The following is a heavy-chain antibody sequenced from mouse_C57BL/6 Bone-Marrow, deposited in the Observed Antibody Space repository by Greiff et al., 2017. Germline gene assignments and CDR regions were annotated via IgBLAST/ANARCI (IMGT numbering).Heavy chain of an antibody. J-gene: IGHJ3*01. CDR3: AKNLYYDYDGAY. Sequence: VKVVESGPGLVQPSQSLSITCTVSGFSLTSYGVHWVRQSPGKGLEWLGVIWRGGSTDYNAAFMSRLSITKDNSKSQVFFKMNSLQADDTAIYYCAKNLYYDYDGAYWGQGTLVTVSA. D-gene: IGHD2-4*01. V-gene: IGHV2-5*01. CDR2: IWRGGST. CDR1: GFSLTSYG.